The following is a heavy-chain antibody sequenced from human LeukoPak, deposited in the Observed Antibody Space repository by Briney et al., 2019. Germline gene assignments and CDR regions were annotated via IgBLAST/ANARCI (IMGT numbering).Heavy chain of an antibody. J-gene: IGHJ5*02. Sequence: SETLSLTCTVSGGSISSGDYYWSWIRQPPGKGLEWIGYIYYSGSTYYNPSLKSRVTISVDTSKNQFSLKLSSVTAADSAVYYCARESSSTRFDPWGQGTLVTVSS. D-gene: IGHD2-2*01. CDR2: IYYSGST. V-gene: IGHV4-30-4*08. CDR3: ARESSSTRFDP. CDR1: GGSISSGDYY.